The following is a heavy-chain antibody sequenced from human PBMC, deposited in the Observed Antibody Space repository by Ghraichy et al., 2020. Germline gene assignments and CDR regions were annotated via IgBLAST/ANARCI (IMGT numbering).Heavy chain of an antibody. D-gene: IGHD3-3*01. Sequence: SETLSLTCTVSGGSISSYYWSWIRQPPGKGLEWIGYIYYSGSTNYNPSLKSRVTISVDTSKNQFSLKLSSVTAADTAVYYCARRSNQGFLEWLSHDAFDIWGQGTMVTVSS. V-gene: IGHV4-59*08. CDR2: IYYSGST. CDR1: GGSISSYY. CDR3: ARRSNQGFLEWLSHDAFDI. J-gene: IGHJ3*02.